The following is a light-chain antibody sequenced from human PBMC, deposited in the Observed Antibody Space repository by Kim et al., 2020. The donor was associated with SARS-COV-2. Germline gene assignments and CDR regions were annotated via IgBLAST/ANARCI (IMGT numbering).Light chain of an antibody. CDR2: DAS. CDR3: QQYKSYPHT. J-gene: IGKJ2*01. CDR1: QSISKW. Sequence: ASVGDSVTISCRASQSISKWLAWYQHKPGKAPKFVVSDASNLQSGVPSRFSGSGFGTEFTLSISNLQPDDFATYYCQQYKSYPHTFGQGTKVDIK. V-gene: IGKV1-5*01.